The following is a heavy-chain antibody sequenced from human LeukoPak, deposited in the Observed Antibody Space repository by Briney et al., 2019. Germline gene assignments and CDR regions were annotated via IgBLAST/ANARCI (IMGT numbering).Heavy chain of an antibody. J-gene: IGHJ3*02. CDR3: ARTDNSGYSGYDAFDI. V-gene: IGHV3-11*06. CDR2: ISGSGTYT. CDR1: GFTFSDYD. D-gene: IGHD5-12*01. Sequence: GGSLRLSCAASGFTFSDYDMNWVRQAPGRGLEWVSYISGSGTYTNYADSVKGRFTISRDNAKNSLYLQMNSLRAEDTAVYYCARTDNSGYSGYDAFDIWGQGTMVTVSP.